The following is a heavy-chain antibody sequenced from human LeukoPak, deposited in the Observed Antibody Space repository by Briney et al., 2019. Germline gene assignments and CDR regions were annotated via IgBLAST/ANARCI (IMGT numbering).Heavy chain of an antibody. CDR2: ISAYNGNT. Sequence: ASVKVSCKASGYTFTSYGISWVRQAPGQGLEWMGWISAYNGNTNYAQKLQGRVTMTTDTSTSTAYMELRSLRSDDTAVYYCAREGIVVVPAAIGVIWFDPWGQGTLVTVSS. J-gene: IGHJ5*02. V-gene: IGHV1-18*01. D-gene: IGHD2-2*01. CDR3: AREGIVVVPAAIGVIWFDP. CDR1: GYTFTSYG.